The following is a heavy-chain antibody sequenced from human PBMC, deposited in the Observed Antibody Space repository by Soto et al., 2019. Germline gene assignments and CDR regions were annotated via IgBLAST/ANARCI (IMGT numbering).Heavy chain of an antibody. CDR3: TRGHNWFDP. CDR1: GYAFTTYH. CDR2: TNPNSGHT. Sequence: QVQLVQSGAEVKKPGASVTVSCKASGYAFTTYHINWLRQATGQGLEWMGWTNPNSGHTGYAQKFQGRVTMTRDTSTNTAYMELSSLRSEDTAVYYCTRGHNWFDPWGQGTLVIVSS. J-gene: IGHJ5*02. V-gene: IGHV1-8*01.